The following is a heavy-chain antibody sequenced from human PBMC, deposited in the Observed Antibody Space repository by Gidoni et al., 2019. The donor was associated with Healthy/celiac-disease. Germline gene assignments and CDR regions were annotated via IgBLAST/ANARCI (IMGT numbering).Heavy chain of an antibody. CDR1: GGSISSSSYY. CDR3: ARLCRWCVSRETKGEEQQLVRAFDI. D-gene: IGHD6-13*01. J-gene: IGHJ3*02. V-gene: IGHV4-39*01. Sequence: QLQLQESGPGLVKPSETLSLTCTVSGGSISSSSYYWGWIRQPPGKGLEWIGSIYYSGSTYYNPSLKSRVTISVDTSKNQFSLKLSSVTAADTAVYYCARLCRWCVSRETKGEEQQLVRAFDIWGQGTMVTVSS. CDR2: IYYSGST.